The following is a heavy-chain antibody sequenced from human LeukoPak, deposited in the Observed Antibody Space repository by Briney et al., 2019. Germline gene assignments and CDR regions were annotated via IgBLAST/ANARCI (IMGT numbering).Heavy chain of an antibody. V-gene: IGHV3-7*01. J-gene: IGHJ4*02. D-gene: IGHD6-19*01. CDR2: IKQDGSEK. CDR3: ATQSGVQGIAVAVFDY. CDR1: GFTFSNYW. Sequence: PGGSLRLSCAASGFTFSNYWMSWVRQAPGKGLEWVASIKQDGSEKYYVDSVKGRFTISRDNAKNSLYLQMNSLRAEDTAVYYCATQSGVQGIAVAVFDYWGQGTLVTVSS.